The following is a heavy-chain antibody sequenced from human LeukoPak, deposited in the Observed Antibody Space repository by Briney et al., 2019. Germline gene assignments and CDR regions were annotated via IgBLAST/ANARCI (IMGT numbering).Heavy chain of an antibody. J-gene: IGHJ4*02. CDR2: ISYDGSNK. V-gene: IGHV3-30-3*01. CDR3: ARGRGIAVAGIADSS. CDR1: GFTFSSYA. Sequence: QPGGSLRLSCAASGFTFSSYAMHWVRQAPGKGLEWVAVISYDGSNKYYADSVKGRFTISRDNSKNTLYLQMNSLRAEDTAVYYCARGRGIAVAGIADSSWGQGTLVTVSS. D-gene: IGHD6-19*01.